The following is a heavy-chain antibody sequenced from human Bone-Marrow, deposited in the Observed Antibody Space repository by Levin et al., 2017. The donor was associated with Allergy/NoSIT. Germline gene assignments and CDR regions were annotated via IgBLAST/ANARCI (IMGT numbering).Heavy chain of an antibody. CDR2: INPNSGGT. V-gene: IGHV1-2*06. J-gene: IGHJ4*02. CDR3: ARVGGKNFGVVIIRPLYFDY. D-gene: IGHD3-3*01. CDR1: GYTFTGYY. Sequence: AASVKVSCKASGYTFTGYYMHWVRQAPGQGLEWMGRINPNSGGTNYAQKFQGRVTMTRDTSISTAYMELSRLRSDDTAVYYCARVGGKNFGVVIIRPLYFDYWGQGTLVTVSS.